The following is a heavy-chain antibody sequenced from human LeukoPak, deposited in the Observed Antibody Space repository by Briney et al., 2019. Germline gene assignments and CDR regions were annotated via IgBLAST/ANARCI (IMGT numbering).Heavy chain of an antibody. CDR3: ASSLGDYVWGSYRPDYYYYYMDV. CDR1: GYTFTSYG. J-gene: IGHJ6*03. V-gene: IGHV1-18*01. Sequence: RASVKVSCKASGYTFTSYGISWVRQAPGQGLEWMGWISAYNGNTNYAQKLQGRVTMTTDTSTSTAYMELSSLRSEDTAVYYCASSLGDYVWGSYRPDYYYYYMDVWGKGTTVTISS. D-gene: IGHD3-16*02. CDR2: ISAYNGNT.